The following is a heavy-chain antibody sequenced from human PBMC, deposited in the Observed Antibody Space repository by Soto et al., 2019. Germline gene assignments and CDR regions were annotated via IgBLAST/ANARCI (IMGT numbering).Heavy chain of an antibody. CDR2: INHSGST. Sequence: PSGTLSLTCAVYGGSFSCYYWSWIRQPPGKGLEWIGEINHSGSTNYNPSLKSRVTISVDTSKNQFSLKLSSVTAADTAVYYCAXGSKRQQQLVRAAYFDYWGQGTLVTVSS. D-gene: IGHD6-13*01. CDR3: AXGSKRQQQLVRAAYFDY. CDR1: GGSFSCYY. V-gene: IGHV4-34*01. J-gene: IGHJ4*02.